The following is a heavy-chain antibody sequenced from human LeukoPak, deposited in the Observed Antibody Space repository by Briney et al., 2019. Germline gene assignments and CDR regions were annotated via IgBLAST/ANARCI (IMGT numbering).Heavy chain of an antibody. CDR3: ARAGACSTSCYIAFLDV. D-gene: IGHD2-2*01. CDR2: ISAYNGNT. J-gene: IGHJ6*04. Sequence: GASVKVSCKASGYTFTSYGISWVRQAPGQGLEWMGWISAYNGNTNYAQKLQGRVTMTTDTSTCTAYMELRSLRSDDTAVYYCARAGACSTSCYIAFLDVWGKGTTVTVSS. V-gene: IGHV1-18*01. CDR1: GYTFTSYG.